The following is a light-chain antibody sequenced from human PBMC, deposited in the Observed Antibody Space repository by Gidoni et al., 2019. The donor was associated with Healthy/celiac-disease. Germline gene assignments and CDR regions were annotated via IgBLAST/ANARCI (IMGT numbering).Light chain of an antibody. J-gene: IGLJ2*01. CDR3: QSADSSGPYVV. CDR1: ALPKQY. CDR2: KDS. Sequence: SYELTPPPSVSVSPGQTARITCSGDALPKQYAYWYQQKPGQAPVLVIYKDSERPSGIPERFSGSSSGTTVTLTISGVQAEDEADYYCQSADSSGPYVVFGGGTKLTVL. V-gene: IGLV3-25*02.